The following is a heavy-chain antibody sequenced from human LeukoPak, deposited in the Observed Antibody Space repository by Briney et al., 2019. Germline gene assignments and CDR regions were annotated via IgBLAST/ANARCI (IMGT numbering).Heavy chain of an antibody. CDR2: IYSGGST. CDR3: ARDLQLES. J-gene: IGHJ5*01. Sequence: GGSLRPSCAASGFTVSSSYMSWVRQAPGKGLEWVSVIYSGGSTYYADSVKGRFTISRDNSKNTLYLQMNSLRAEDTAVYYCARDLQLESWGQGTLVTVSS. V-gene: IGHV3-53*01. CDR1: GFTVSSSY. D-gene: IGHD4-11*01.